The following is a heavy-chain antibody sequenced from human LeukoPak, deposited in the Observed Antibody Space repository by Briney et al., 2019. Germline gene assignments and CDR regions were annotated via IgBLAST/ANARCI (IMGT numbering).Heavy chain of an antibody. CDR1: GGSISTYY. Sequence: SETLSLTCTVSGGSISTYYWSWIRQPPGKGLEWIGNIYYSGSTIYNPSLESRVTISVDTSKNQFSLKLSSVTAADTAVYYCAGVPVAARPDEYFQHWGQGTLVTVSS. D-gene: IGHD6-6*01. V-gene: IGHV4-59*01. CDR3: AGVPVAARPDEYFQH. J-gene: IGHJ1*01. CDR2: IYYSGST.